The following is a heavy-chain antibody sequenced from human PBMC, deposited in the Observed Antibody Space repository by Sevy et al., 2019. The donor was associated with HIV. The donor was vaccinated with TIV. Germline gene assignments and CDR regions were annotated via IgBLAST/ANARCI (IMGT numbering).Heavy chain of an antibody. CDR3: ARDHYQLHAFDI. D-gene: IGHD1-1*01. V-gene: IGHV4-38-2*02. J-gene: IGHJ3*02. CDR2: IYHSGST. Sequence: SETLSLTYTVSGYSISSGYYWGWIRQPPGKGLEWIGSIYHSGSTYYNPSLKSRVTISVDTSKNQFSLKLSSVTAADTAVYYCARDHYQLHAFDIWGQGTMVTVSS. CDR1: GYSISSGYY.